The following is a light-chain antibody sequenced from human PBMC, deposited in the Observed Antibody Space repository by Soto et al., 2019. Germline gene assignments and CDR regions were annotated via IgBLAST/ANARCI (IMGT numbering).Light chain of an antibody. V-gene: IGKV3-15*01. Sequence: EIVMTQSPATLSVSPGERATLSCRASQSVSSNLAWYQQNPGQAPRLLIYGASTRATGIPARFSGSGSGTEVTLTISSLQSEDLAVFYCQQYDNWPITFGQGTRLEIK. CDR2: GAS. CDR3: QQYDNWPIT. J-gene: IGKJ5*01. CDR1: QSVSSN.